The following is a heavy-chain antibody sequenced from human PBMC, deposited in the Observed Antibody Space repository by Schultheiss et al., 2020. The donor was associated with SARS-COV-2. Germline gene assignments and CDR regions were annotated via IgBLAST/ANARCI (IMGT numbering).Heavy chain of an antibody. Sequence: SETLSLTCAVYGGSFSGYYWSWIRQPPGKGLEWIGEINHSGSTKYNPSLKSRVTISADTSKNQFSLNLISFTVADTAVYYCARRGEGATVDYWGQGTLVTVSS. CDR3: ARRGEGATVDY. CDR2: INHSGST. V-gene: IGHV4-34*01. CDR1: GGSFSGYY. J-gene: IGHJ4*02. D-gene: IGHD1-26*01.